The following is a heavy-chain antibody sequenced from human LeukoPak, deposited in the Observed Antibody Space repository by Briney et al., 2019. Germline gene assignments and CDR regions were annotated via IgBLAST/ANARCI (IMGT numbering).Heavy chain of an antibody. CDR1: GYTFTSYD. V-gene: IGHV1-8*03. CDR2: MNPNSGNT. J-gene: IGHJ4*02. Sequence: ASVKVSCKASGYTFTSYDINWVRQATGQGLEWMGWMNPNSGNTGYAQKFQGRVTITRNTSISTAYMELSSLRFEDTAVYYCARIDYDSSGSSDWGQGTLVTVSS. CDR3: ARIDYDSSGSSD. D-gene: IGHD3-22*01.